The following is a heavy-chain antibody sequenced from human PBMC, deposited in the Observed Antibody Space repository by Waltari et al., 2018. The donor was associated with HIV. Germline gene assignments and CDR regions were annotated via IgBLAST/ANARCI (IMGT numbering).Heavy chain of an antibody. CDR3: ARDLKDYDFWSPVDV. CDR2: IKQDGSEK. J-gene: IGHJ6*02. D-gene: IGHD3-3*01. Sequence: EVQLVESGGGLVQPGGSLRLSCAASGFTFSTSWMTWVRQAPGKGLEWLANIKQDGSEKYYADSVKGRFTVSRDNNKKSLYLQMSSLRAEDTAVYYCARDLKDYDFWSPVDVWGQGTTVTVSS. CDR1: GFTFSTSW. V-gene: IGHV3-7*01.